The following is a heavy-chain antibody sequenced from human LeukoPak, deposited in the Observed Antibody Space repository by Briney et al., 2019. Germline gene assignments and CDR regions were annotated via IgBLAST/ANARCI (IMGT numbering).Heavy chain of an antibody. D-gene: IGHD6-13*01. V-gene: IGHV1-18*01. J-gene: IGHJ6*03. Sequence: ASVKVSCKASGYTFTSYGISWVRQAPGQGLEWMGWISAYNGNTNYAQKLQGRVTMTTDTSTSTAYMEPRSLRSDDTAVYYCARDPLLPIAAAGTGFYYYYYMDVWGKGTTVTVSS. CDR2: ISAYNGNT. CDR1: GYTFTSYG. CDR3: ARDPLLPIAAAGTGFYYYYYMDV.